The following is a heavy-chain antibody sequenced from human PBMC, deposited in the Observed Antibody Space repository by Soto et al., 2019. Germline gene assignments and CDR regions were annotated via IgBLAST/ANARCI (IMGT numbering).Heavy chain of an antibody. J-gene: IGHJ5*02. CDR2: IYYSGST. V-gene: IGHV4-59*01. Sequence: TSETLSLTCTVSGGSISSYYWSWIRQPPGKGLEWIGYIYYSGSTNYNPSLKSRVTISVDTSKNQFSLKLSSVTAADTAVYYCGRGGSTTWFDPWGQGTLVTVSS. CDR1: GGSISSYY. CDR3: GRGGSTTWFDP. D-gene: IGHD5-12*01.